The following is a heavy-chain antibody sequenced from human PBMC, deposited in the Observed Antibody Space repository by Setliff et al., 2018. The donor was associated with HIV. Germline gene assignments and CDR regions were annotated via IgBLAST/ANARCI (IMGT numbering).Heavy chain of an antibody. V-gene: IGHV4-38-2*01. CDR1: GYSITSGYY. CDR2: FYHSGGT. Sequence: SETLSLTCAVSGYSITSGYYWGWIRQPPGKGLEWIGSFYHSGGTYYNPSLKSRVTISVDTSRNQFSLNLTSVTAADAAVFYCARHGGGSTRYMHAFDIRGQGRLVTVSS. J-gene: IGHJ3*02. D-gene: IGHD2-2*01. CDR3: ARHGGGSTRYMHAFDI.